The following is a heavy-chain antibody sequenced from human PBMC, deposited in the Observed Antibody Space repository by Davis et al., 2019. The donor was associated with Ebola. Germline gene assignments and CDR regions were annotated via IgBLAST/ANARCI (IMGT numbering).Heavy chain of an antibody. Sequence: SETLSLTCAVSGGSISSSNWWSWVRQPPGKGLEWIGEINHSGSTNYNPSLKSRVTISVDTSKNQFSLKLSSVTAADTAVYYCARRYGIWFRELLSGFRFDYWGQGTLVTVSS. V-gene: IGHV4-4*02. CDR1: GGSISSSNW. D-gene: IGHD3-10*01. CDR2: INHSGST. CDR3: ARRYGIWFRELLSGFRFDY. J-gene: IGHJ4*02.